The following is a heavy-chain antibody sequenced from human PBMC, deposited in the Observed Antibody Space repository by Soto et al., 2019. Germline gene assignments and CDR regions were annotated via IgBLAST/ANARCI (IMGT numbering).Heavy chain of an antibody. CDR1: GLTLSSYG. V-gene: IGHV3-23*01. CDR2: ISGSGDST. D-gene: IGHD3-3*01. CDR3: AKDFNFWRGGYYYGMDV. Sequence: GGSLRLSCAASGLTLSSYGMSWVRQAPGKGLEWVSTISGSGDSTYYADSVKGRLTISRDNGENTLYLQMNSLRAEDTAVYYCAKDFNFWRGGYYYGMDVWGQGTTVTVSS. J-gene: IGHJ6*02.